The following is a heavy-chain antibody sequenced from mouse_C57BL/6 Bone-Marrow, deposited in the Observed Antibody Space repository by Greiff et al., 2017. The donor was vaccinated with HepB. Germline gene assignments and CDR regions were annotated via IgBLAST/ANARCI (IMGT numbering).Heavy chain of an antibody. D-gene: IGHD1-1*01. J-gene: IGHJ3*01. CDR3: VSHYYGSTSGFAY. CDR1: GYTFTSYW. CDR2: IDPSDSET. V-gene: IGHV1-52*01. Sequence: VQLQQPGAELVRPGSSVKLSCKASGYTFTSYWMHWVKQRPIQGLEWIGNIDPSDSETHYNQKFKDKATLTVDKSSSTAYMQLSSLTSEDSAVYYCVSHYYGSTSGFAYWGQGTLVTVSA.